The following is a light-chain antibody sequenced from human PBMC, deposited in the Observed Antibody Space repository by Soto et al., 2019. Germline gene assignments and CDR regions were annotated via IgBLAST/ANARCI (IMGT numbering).Light chain of an antibody. CDR1: SSDVGSYNL. CDR2: EGS. J-gene: IGLJ1*01. CDR3: CSYAGSSTLSV. Sequence: QSALTQPASVSGSPGQSITISCTGTSSDVGSYNLVSWYQQRPGKAPKLMIYEGSKRHSGVSNRFSGSKSGNPASLTISGLQAEDEADYYCCSYAGSSTLSVFGTGTKLTVL. V-gene: IGLV2-23*01.